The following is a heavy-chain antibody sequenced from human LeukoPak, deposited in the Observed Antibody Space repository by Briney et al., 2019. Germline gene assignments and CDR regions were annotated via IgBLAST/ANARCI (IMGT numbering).Heavy chain of an antibody. J-gene: IGHJ5*02. CDR3: ARGLPTIRSLYCSGGSCYNWFDP. D-gene: IGHD2-15*01. CDR2: IKQDGSEK. CDR1: GFAFSSYW. V-gene: IGHV3-7*01. Sequence: GGSLRLSCAASGFAFSSYWMSWVRQAPGKGLEWVANIKQDGSEKYYVDSVKGRFTISRDNAKNSLYLQMNSLRAEDTAVYYCARGLPTIRSLYCSGGSCYNWFDPWGQGTLVTVSS.